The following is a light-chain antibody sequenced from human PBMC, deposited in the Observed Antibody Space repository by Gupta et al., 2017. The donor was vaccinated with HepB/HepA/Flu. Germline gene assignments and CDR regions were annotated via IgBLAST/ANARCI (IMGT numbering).Light chain of an antibody. J-gene: IGLJ3*02. Sequence: SVLTQPPSVSGAPGQRITISCTGNSSNIGAYYDVHWYQQLPGKAPKPVINGNTNRPSGVSDRFSAARSGTSASLAITGLQTEDEADYYCQTFDRSLSGAVFGGGTKVTVL. V-gene: IGLV1-40*01. CDR1: SSNIGAYYD. CDR2: GNT. CDR3: QTFDRSLSGAV.